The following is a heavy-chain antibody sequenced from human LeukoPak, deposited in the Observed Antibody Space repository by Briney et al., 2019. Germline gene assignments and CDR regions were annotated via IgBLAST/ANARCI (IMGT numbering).Heavy chain of an antibody. V-gene: IGHV3-21*01. CDR1: GFTFSSYS. J-gene: IGHJ6*03. Sequence: GGSLRLSCAASGFTFSSYSMNWVRQAPGKGLEWVSSISSSSSYIYYADSVKGRFTISRDNAKNSLYLQMNSLRAEDTAVYYCARLRSGWSDFYYYYYYYMDVWGKGTTVTVSS. D-gene: IGHD6-19*01. CDR2: ISSSSSYI. CDR3: ARLRSGWSDFYYYYYYYMDV.